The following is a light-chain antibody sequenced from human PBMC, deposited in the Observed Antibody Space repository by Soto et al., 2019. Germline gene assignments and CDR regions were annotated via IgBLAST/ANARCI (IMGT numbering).Light chain of an antibody. CDR3: QQSYSTPWT. Sequence: DIQMTQSPSSLSGSAGDRVTITCRASQSISGYLNWYQQKPGKAPKVLMYGTSILQTGVSSRFSGSGSGTDFTLTINSLQPEDFATYYCQQSYSTPWTFGQGTKVEI. V-gene: IGKV1-39*01. CDR1: QSISGY. J-gene: IGKJ1*01. CDR2: GTS.